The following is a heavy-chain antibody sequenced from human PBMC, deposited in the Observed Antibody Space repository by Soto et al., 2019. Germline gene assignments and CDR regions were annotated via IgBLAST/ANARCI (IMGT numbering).Heavy chain of an antibody. CDR1: GFTFGSYA. CDR2: ISGSGGST. V-gene: IGHV3-23*01. Sequence: EVQLLESGGGLVQPGGSLRLSCAASGFTFGSYAMSWVRQAPGKGLEWVSAISGSGGSTYYADSVKGRFTISRDNSKNTLYLHMNSPRAEDTAVYYCAKDYPSLFNRFREGDAFDIWGQGPMVPVSS. CDR3: AKDYPSLFNRFREGDAFDI. J-gene: IGHJ3*02. D-gene: IGHD3-10*01.